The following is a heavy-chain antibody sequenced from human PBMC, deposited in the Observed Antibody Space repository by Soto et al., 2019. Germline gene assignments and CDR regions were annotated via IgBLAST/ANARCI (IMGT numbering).Heavy chain of an antibody. Sequence: SETLSLTCAVYGGSFSGYYWSWIRQPPGKGLEWIGEINHSGSTNYNPSLKSRVTISEDTSKNQFSLKVSSVTAADTAVYYCAVGSDSRKTGSWSQGVLVTVSS. D-gene: IGHD4-4*01. CDR2: INHSGST. CDR3: AVGSDSRKTGS. CDR1: GGSFSGYY. J-gene: IGHJ5*02. V-gene: IGHV4-34*01.